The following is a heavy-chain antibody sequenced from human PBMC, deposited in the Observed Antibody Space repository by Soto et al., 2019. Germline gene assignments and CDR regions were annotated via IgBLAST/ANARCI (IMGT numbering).Heavy chain of an antibody. CDR2: IYYSGST. Sequence: SETLSLTXTVSGGSISSGDYYWSWIRQPPGKGLEWIGYIYYSGSTYYNPSLKSRVTISVDTSKNQFSLKLSSVTAADTAVYYCATILNCSGGSCYIRVDYWGQGTLVTVSS. CDR3: ATILNCSGGSCYIRVDY. CDR1: GGSISSGDYY. J-gene: IGHJ4*02. D-gene: IGHD2-15*01. V-gene: IGHV4-30-4*01.